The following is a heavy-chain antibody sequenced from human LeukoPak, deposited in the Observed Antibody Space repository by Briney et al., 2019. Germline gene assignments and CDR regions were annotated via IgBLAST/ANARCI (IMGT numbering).Heavy chain of an antibody. CDR1: GGSISTYF. V-gene: IGHV4-4*07. D-gene: IGHD4-11*01. Sequence: QVQLQESGPGLVKPSETLSLTCTVSGGSISTYFWTWIRQPAGKGLEWIGRTFTTGSTDYNPSLKGRVSLALDKSNNQISLRMTSVTAADTAVYYCARHDSSKYFDLWGRGALVIVSS. J-gene: IGHJ2*01. CDR3: ARHDSSKYFDL. CDR2: TFTTGST.